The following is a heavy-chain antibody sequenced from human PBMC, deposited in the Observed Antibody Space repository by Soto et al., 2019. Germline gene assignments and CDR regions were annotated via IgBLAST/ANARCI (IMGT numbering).Heavy chain of an antibody. CDR2: IYYSGST. CDR1: GGSISSGDYY. CDR3: ARDGDYYDSSGYYWRYFDY. D-gene: IGHD3-22*01. Sequence: QVQLQESGPGLVKPSQTLSLTCTVSGGSISSGDYYWSWIRQPPGKGLEWIGYIYYSGSTYYNPSRLSRVTISVDTAEXXFXLKLSSVTAADTAVYYCARDGDYYDSSGYYWRYFDYWGQGTLVTVSS. V-gene: IGHV4-30-4*01. J-gene: IGHJ4*02.